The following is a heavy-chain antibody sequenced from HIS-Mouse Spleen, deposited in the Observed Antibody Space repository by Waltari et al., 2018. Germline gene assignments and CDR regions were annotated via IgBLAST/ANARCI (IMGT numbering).Heavy chain of an antibody. J-gene: IGHJ2*01. CDR2: IYDSGIT. V-gene: IGHV4-39*07. CDR3: AREIPYSSSWYDWYFDL. CDR1: GGPLRSSSYY. D-gene: IGHD6-13*01. Sequence: QLQLQESGPGLVKPSETLSLTCPVSGGPLRSSSYYWGWIRQPPWKGLEWIGSIYDSGITYYNPSIKSRVTISVDTSKNQFSLKLSSVTAADTAVYYCAREIPYSSSWYDWYFDLWGRGTLVTVSS.